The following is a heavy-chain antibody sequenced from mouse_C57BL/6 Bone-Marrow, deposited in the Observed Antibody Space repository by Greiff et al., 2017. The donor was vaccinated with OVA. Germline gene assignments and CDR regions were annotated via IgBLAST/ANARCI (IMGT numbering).Heavy chain of an antibody. D-gene: IGHD1-1*02. V-gene: IGHV14-4*01. CDR3: TTDGASFAY. J-gene: IGHJ3*01. CDR1: GFNIKDDY. CDR2: IDPENGDT. Sequence: VHVKQSGAELVRPGASVKLSCTASGFNIKDDYMHWVKQRPEQGLEWIGWIDPENGDTEYASKFQGKATITADTSSNTAYLQLSSLTSEDTAVYYCTTDGASFAYWGQGTLVTVSA.